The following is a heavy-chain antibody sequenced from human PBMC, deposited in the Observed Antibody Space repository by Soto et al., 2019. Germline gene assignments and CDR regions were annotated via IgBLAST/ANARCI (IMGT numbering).Heavy chain of an antibody. CDR1: GYTLTELS. Sequence: ASVKVSCKVSGYTLTELSMHWVRQAPGKGLEWIGKIDAGNGNTKYSQKFQGRVTITRDTSASTAYMELSSLRSEDTAVYYCVSAGDYYYYGMDVWGQGTTVTVSS. V-gene: IGHV1-3*01. D-gene: IGHD6-19*01. CDR3: VSAGDYYYYGMDV. J-gene: IGHJ6*02. CDR2: IDAGNGNT.